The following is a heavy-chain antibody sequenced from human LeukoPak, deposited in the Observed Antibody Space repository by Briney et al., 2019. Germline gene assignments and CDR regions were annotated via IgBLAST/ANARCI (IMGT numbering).Heavy chain of an antibody. V-gene: IGHV3-7*01. CDR2: IKQDGSEK. CDR1: GFTFSSYW. D-gene: IGHD2-15*01. Sequence: PGGSLRLSCAASGFTFSSYWMSWVRQAPGKGLEWVANIKQDGSEKYYVDSVKGRFTISRDNAKNSLYLQMNSLRAEDTAVYYCARWRNYCSGGSCYTGPFDYWGQGTLVIVSS. J-gene: IGHJ4*02. CDR3: ARWRNYCSGGSCYTGPFDY.